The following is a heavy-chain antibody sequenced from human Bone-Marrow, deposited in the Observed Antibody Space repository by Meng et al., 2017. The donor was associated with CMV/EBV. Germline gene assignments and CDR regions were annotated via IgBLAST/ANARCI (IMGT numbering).Heavy chain of an antibody. CDR3: AKDLDIVVVPAAIPLGAFDI. J-gene: IGHJ3*02. V-gene: IGHV3-48*04. Sequence: GESLKISCAASGFTFSSYSMNWVRQAPGKGLEWVSYISSSSSTIYYADSVKGRFTISRDNAKNSLYLQMNSLRAEDTAVYYCAKDLDIVVVPAAIPLGAFDIWGQGTMVTVSS. CDR2: ISSSSSTI. CDR1: GFTFSSYS. D-gene: IGHD2-2*01.